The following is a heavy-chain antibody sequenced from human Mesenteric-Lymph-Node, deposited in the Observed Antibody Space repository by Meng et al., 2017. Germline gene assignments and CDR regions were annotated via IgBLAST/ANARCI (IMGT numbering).Heavy chain of an antibody. J-gene: IGHJ4*02. CDR1: GGSMSSGNYY. Sequence: QVQLQESGPGLVSPSHTLSLTCTVSGGSMSSGNYYWSWIRQPPGKGLEWIGYIHHSGSAYYNPSLKSRVSISVDTSKNQFSLNLNSMTAADTAVYYCASFDHIPRRNYFDYWGQGTLVTVSS. CDR2: IHHSGSA. CDR3: ASFDHIPRRNYFDY. V-gene: IGHV4-30-4*01. D-gene: IGHD2-21*01.